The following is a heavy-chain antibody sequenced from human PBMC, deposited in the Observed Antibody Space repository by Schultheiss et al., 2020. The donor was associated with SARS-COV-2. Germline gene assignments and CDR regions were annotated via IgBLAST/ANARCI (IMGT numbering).Heavy chain of an antibody. CDR3: ASAEPGSYSSSWYPTRLGEYFQH. Sequence: SETLSLTCAVYGGSSSGYYWSWIRQPPGKGLEWIGEINHSGSTNYNPSLKSRVTISVDTSKNQFSLKLSSVTAADTAVYYCASAEPGSYSSSWYPTRLGEYFQHWGQGTLVTVSS. CDR1: GGSSSGYY. J-gene: IGHJ1*01. V-gene: IGHV4-34*01. D-gene: IGHD6-13*01. CDR2: INHSGST.